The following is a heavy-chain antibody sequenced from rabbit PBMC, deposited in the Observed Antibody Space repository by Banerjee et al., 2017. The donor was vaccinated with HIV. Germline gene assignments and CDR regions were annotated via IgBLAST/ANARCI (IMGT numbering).Heavy chain of an antibody. Sequence: QEQLEESGGGLVQPGGSLTLSCKASGFDFSSYYICWVRQAPGMGLEWIACIYTSSGSTWYASWAKGRFTVSKTSSTTLTLQMTSLTAADTATYFCARDAGYAGFGVDFNLWGPGTLVTVS. D-gene: IGHD4-2*01. CDR3: ARDAGYAGFGVDFNL. V-gene: IGHV1S45*01. CDR1: GFDFSSYY. CDR2: IYTSSGST. J-gene: IGHJ4*01.